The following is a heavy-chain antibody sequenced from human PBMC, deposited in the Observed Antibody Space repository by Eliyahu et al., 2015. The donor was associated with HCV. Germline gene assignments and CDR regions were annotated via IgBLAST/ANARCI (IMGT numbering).Heavy chain of an antibody. CDR2: ISGSGDYT. Sequence: EVQLLESGGGLVQPGGSLRLSCAASGXNFKNYAMSWVRQAPGKGLEWVSTISGSGDYTYFADSVKGRFTISRDNSKDTLYLQMSSLRAEDTAVYFCAKDPLTTTRPSLYFDQWGQGTLVTVSS. CDR3: AKDPLTTTRPSLYFDQ. D-gene: IGHD6-6*01. J-gene: IGHJ4*02. CDR1: GXNFKNYA. V-gene: IGHV3-23*01.